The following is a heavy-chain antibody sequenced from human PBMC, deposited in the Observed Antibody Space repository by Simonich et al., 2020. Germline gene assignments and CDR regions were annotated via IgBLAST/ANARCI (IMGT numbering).Heavy chain of an antibody. CDR3: ARWPAIPASYGSGSYFDY. CDR1: GYNFTGYY. V-gene: IGHV1-2*02. D-gene: IGHD3-10*01. CDR2: INPNSGGT. J-gene: IGHJ4*02. Sequence: QVQLVQSGAEVKKPGASVKVSCKASGYNFTGYYMHWVRQAPGQGLEWMGWINPNSGGTNYAKKFQGGGTMTMETAISTAYMELSRLRSDDTAVYYCARWPAIPASYGSGSYFDYWGQGTLVTVSS.